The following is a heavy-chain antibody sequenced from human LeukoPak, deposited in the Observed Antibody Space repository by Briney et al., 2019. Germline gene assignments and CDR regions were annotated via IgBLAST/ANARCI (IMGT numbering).Heavy chain of an antibody. CDR3: GKTTVGYSSGRYPGWPVDY. D-gene: IGHD2-15*01. CDR2: IFGSGGSP. Sequence: GGSLRLSCAASGFTFNSYAMYWVRQAPGKGLEWISGIFGSGGSPHYADSVKGRFTISRDNSQEVVYLQLDSLRVEDTALYYCGKTTVGYSSGRYPGWPVDYWGQGALVTVSS. J-gene: IGHJ4*02. CDR1: GFTFNSYA. V-gene: IGHV3-23*01.